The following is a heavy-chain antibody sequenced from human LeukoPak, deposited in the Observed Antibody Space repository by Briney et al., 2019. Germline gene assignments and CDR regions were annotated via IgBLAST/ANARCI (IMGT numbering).Heavy chain of an antibody. J-gene: IGHJ4*02. Sequence: PGGSLRLSCEASGFTFSSYAMSWVRQAPGKGLEWVSGIIDSGDITYYANSVKGRFTISRDNSKNTLYLQMNSLRAEDTAVYYCATSSLITFGGVIVWGQGTLVTVSS. CDR3: ATSSLITFGGVIV. D-gene: IGHD3-16*02. CDR1: GFTFSSYA. CDR2: IIDSGDIT. V-gene: IGHV3-23*01.